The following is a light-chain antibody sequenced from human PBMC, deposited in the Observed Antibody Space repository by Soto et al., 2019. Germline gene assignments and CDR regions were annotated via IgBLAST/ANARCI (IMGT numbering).Light chain of an antibody. CDR2: EVS. CDR1: SSDVGGDNY. CDR3: SSYTISSQMV. J-gene: IGLJ2*01. Sequence: QSALTQPASVSGSPGQSITISCTGTSSDVGGDNYVSWYQQHPGKAPKLMIYEVSNRPSGVSNRFSGSKSGNTASLTISGXXXXXXXXXYCSSYTISSQMVFGGGTKLTV. V-gene: IGLV2-14*01.